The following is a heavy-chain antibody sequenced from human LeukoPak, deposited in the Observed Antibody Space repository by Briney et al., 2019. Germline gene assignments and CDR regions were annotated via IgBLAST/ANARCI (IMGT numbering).Heavy chain of an antibody. D-gene: IGHD6-19*01. CDR1: GGSISNYY. CDR2: IYYSGST. V-gene: IGHV4-59*01. CDR3: ARDQSEAVAGTGWFDP. Sequence: SETLSLTCTVSGGSISNYYWSWIRQPPGKGLEWIGYIYYSGSTNYNPSLKSRVTISVDTSKNQFSLKLSSVTAADTAVYYCARDQSEAVAGTGWFDPWGQGTLVTVSS. J-gene: IGHJ5*02.